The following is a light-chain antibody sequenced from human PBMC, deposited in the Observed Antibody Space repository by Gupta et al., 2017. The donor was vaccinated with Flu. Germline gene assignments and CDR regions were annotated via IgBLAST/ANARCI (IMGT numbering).Light chain of an antibody. CDR3: QQYDTYWT. CDR1: QSISSY. J-gene: IGKJ1*01. Sequence: SSSTVSASVGDRVTITCRASQSISSYLAWYQQKPGKAPKLLIYQASRLDTGVPSRFSGSGSGTEFTLTISSLQPDDFATYYCQQYDTYWTFGQGTKVEIK. V-gene: IGKV1-5*03. CDR2: QAS.